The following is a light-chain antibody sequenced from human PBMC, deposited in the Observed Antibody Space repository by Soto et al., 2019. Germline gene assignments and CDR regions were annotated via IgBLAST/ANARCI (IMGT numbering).Light chain of an antibody. J-gene: IGLJ1*01. CDR3: TSYTGSSYV. V-gene: IGLV2-14*01. Sequence: QSVLTQPASVSGSPGQSITISCTGTSSDVGGYNYVSWYQQHPDKAPKVMIYDVSNRPSGVSNRFSGSKSGNTASLTISGLQADDEADYYCTSYTGSSYVFGTGTKVTVL. CDR1: SSDVGGYNY. CDR2: DVS.